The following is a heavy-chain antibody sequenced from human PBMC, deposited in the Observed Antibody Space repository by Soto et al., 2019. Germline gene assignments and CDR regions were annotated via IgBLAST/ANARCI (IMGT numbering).Heavy chain of an antibody. CDR3: ARSYDILTGYPYYFDY. D-gene: IGHD3-9*01. CDR2: MNPNSGNT. CDR1: GYTFTSYD. J-gene: IGHJ4*02. Sequence: GASVKVSCKASGYTFTSYDINWVRQATGQGLEWMGWMNPNSGNTGYAQKFQGRVTMTRNTSISTAYMELSSLRSEDTAVHYCARSYDILTGYPYYFDYWGQGTLVTVS. V-gene: IGHV1-8*01.